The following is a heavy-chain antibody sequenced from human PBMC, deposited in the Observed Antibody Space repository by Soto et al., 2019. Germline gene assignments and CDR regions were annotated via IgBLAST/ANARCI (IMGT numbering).Heavy chain of an antibody. J-gene: IGHJ3*02. CDR3: ARPGYYDSSGYKRGNAFDI. CDR2: INPYGGAA. V-gene: IGHV1-46*01. D-gene: IGHD3-22*01. Sequence: GASVKVSCKASGYTFTSTWMHWVRQAPGQGLEWMGIINPYGGAATYAEKFQGRVTMTRDTSTATDYMELSSLRSEDTAMYYCARPGYYDSSGYKRGNAFDIWGQGTMVTVSS. CDR1: GYTFTSTW.